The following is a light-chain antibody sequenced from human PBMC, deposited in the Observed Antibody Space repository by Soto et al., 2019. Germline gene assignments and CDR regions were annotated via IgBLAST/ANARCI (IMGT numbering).Light chain of an antibody. J-gene: IGLJ3*02. CDR1: SSNIGNNY. Sequence: QSVLTQPPSVSAAPGQKVTISCSGSSSNIGNNYVSWYQQLPGTAPKLLIYENNKRPSGIPDRFSGSKSGTSATLGITGLQTGDEADYYCGTWDSSLSAGGVFGGGTKLPS. CDR3: GTWDSSLSAGGV. V-gene: IGLV1-51*02. CDR2: ENN.